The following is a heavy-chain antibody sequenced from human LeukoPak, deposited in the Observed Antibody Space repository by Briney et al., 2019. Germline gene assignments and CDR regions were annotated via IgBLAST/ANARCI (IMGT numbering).Heavy chain of an antibody. CDR1: GFTFNSYA. CDR3: ARHHLAYSGYDTLFDY. CDR2: ISYGGSNK. Sequence: GGSLRLSCAASGFTFNSYAIHWVRQAPGKGLEWVAVISYGGSNKYYAQSVKGRFNISRDNSKNPLYLHLNSLRPDDTAVYYCARHHLAYSGYDTLFDYWGQGTLVTVPP. D-gene: IGHD5-12*01. J-gene: IGHJ4*02. V-gene: IGHV3-30*04.